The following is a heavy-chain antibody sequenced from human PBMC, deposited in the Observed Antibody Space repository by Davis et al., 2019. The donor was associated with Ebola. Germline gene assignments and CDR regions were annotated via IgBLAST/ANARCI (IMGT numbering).Heavy chain of an antibody. CDR3: ARGGVTIFGAVVGYLDH. Sequence: PGGSLRLSCQVHGYTFSDYWINWVRQKPGQGLEWMGRIAPDDSYIDYNPSLQGHVTFSVDKSLSTVYLQWSSLRASDTATYYCARGGVTIFGAVVGYLDHWGQGTLVTVSS. D-gene: IGHD3-3*01. CDR2: IAPDDSYI. V-gene: IGHV5-10-1*01. CDR1: GYTFSDYW. J-gene: IGHJ4*02.